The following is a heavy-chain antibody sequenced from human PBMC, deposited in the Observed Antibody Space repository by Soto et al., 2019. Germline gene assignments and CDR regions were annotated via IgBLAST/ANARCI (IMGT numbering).Heavy chain of an antibody. CDR3: ARDYYDSRTYYYYGMDV. V-gene: IGHV1-3*01. CDR2: INAGNGNT. Sequence: GASVKVSCKASGYTFTSYAMHWVRQAPGQRLEWMGWINAGNGNTKYSQKFQGRVTITRDTSASTAYMELSSLRSEDTAVYYCARDYYDSRTYYYYGMDVWGQGTTVTVSS. D-gene: IGHD3-22*01. CDR1: GYTFTSYA. J-gene: IGHJ6*02.